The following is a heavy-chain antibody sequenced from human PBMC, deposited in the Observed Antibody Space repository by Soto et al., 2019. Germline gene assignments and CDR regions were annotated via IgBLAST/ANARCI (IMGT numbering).Heavy chain of an antibody. CDR3: ARSGRYLEWFPWFDP. Sequence: ASVKVSCKVPKNTLTELTIDWLQQAPGNGLAWMGRSAPEEGEPIYPQKFLGRVTMTRNTSIRTVYLELNSLRSEDTAVYYCARSGRYLEWFPWFDPWGQGTLVTVSS. CDR2: SAPEEGEP. CDR1: KNTLTELT. V-gene: IGHV1-24*01. D-gene: IGHD3-3*01. J-gene: IGHJ5*02.